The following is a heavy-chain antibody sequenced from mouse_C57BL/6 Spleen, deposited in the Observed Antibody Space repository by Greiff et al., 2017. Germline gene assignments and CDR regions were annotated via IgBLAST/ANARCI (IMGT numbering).Heavy chain of an antibody. CDR1: GYTFTSYW. Sequence: QVQLQQPGAELVKPGASVKLSCKASGYTFTSYWMQWVKQRPGQGLEWIGEIDPSDSYTNYNQKFKGKATLTVDTSSSTAYVQLSSLTSEDSAVYYCARRPVAYAMDYWGQGTSVTVSS. V-gene: IGHV1-50*01. D-gene: IGHD1-1*01. CDR2: IDPSDSYT. CDR3: ARRPVAYAMDY. J-gene: IGHJ4*01.